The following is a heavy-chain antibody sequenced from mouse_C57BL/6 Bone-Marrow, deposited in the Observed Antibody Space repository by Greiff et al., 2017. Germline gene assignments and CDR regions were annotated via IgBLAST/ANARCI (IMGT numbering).Heavy chain of an antibody. J-gene: IGHJ4*01. Sequence: VQLQQSGAELVRPGASVKLSCKASGYTFTDYYINWVKQRPGQGLEWIARIYPGSGNTYYNEKFKGKATLTAEKSSSTAYMQLSSLTSDDSAVYFCARNPMDYWGQGTSVTVSS. CDR1: GYTFTDYY. CDR2: IYPGSGNT. V-gene: IGHV1-76*01. CDR3: ARNPMDY.